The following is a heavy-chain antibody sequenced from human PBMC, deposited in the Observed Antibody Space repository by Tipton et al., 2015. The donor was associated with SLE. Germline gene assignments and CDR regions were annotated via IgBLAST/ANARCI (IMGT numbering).Heavy chain of an antibody. CDR1: GYSVSSGNY. Sequence: TLSLTCGVSGYSVSSGNYWGWIRQPPGKGLEWIGTMDNSGKTFYIPSLKSRVTISLDTSKNQFSLKLTSVTAADTAVCYCATSFIYTDCCAFHIWGQGTMVTVSS. J-gene: IGHJ3*02. CDR2: MDNSGKT. CDR3: ATSFIYTDCCAFHI. D-gene: IGHD2-21*02. V-gene: IGHV4-38-2*01.